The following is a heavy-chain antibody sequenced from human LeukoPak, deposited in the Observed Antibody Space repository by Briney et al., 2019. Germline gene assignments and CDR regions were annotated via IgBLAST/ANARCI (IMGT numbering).Heavy chain of an antibody. CDR3: ADGDFDY. Sequence: PGGSLRLSCAASGFMFSTYGMHWVRQTPGTGLEWVSVISYDANTRHYADSVKGRFTISRDNSKSTLYLQMNSLRPEDTAVCYCADGDFDYWGQGTLVTVSS. CDR1: GFMFSTYG. D-gene: IGHD3-10*01. CDR2: ISYDANTR. J-gene: IGHJ4*02. V-gene: IGHV3-30*03.